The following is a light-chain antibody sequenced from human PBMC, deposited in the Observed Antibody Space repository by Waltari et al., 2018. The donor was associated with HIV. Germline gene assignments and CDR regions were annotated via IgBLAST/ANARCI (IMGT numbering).Light chain of an antibody. J-gene: IGKJ1*01. CDR3: QQSYSTPRT. CDR1: QSISSY. V-gene: IGKV1-39*01. Sequence: DLQMTQSPSSLSASVGDRVTITCRASQSISSYVNWYQQKPGKAPKLLIYAASSLQSGVPSRFSGSESGTDFTLTISSLQPEDFATYYCQQSYSTPRTFGQGTKVEIK. CDR2: AAS.